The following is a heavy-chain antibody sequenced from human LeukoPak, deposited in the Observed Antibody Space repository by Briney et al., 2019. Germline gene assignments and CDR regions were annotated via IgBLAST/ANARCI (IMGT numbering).Heavy chain of an antibody. CDR2: FYTSGRT. CDR1: GGSISTSQY. Sequence: PSETLSPTCIDSGGSISTSQYWGWIRQPPGKGLEWIGSFYTSGRTYYNPSLKSRVTISVDMSKNQFSLKLTSVTAADTAVYYCTRMPGVGGQGTMVTVSS. J-gene: IGHJ4*02. CDR3: TRMPGV. V-gene: IGHV4-39*01. D-gene: IGHD2-15*01.